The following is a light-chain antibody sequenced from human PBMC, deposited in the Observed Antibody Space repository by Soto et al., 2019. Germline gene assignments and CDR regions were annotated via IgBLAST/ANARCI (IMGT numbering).Light chain of an antibody. V-gene: IGKV3-15*01. J-gene: IGKJ2*01. CDR2: RAS. CDR3: QQSDNWPYT. CDR1: QSISSN. Sequence: EIVMTQSPATLSVSPGERATLSCRASQSISSNLAWYQQKPGQAPRLLIYRASTSATGIPARFSGSGSGTEFTLTITSLQSEDFAIYYCQQSDNWPYTFGQGTKLEIK.